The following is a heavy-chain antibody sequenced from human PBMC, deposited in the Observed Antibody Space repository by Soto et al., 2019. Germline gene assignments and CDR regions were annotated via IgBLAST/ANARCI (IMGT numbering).Heavy chain of an antibody. D-gene: IGHD6-13*01. V-gene: IGHV3-23*01. CDR3: AKDKSSSWSGGWFDP. CDR1: GFTFSSYA. CDR2: ISGSGGST. Sequence: GGSLRLSCAASGFTFSSYAMSWVRQAPGKGLEWVSAISGSGGSTYYADSVKGRFTISRDNSKNTLYLQMNSLRAEDTAVYYCAKDKSSSWSGGWFDPWGQGTLVTVSS. J-gene: IGHJ5*02.